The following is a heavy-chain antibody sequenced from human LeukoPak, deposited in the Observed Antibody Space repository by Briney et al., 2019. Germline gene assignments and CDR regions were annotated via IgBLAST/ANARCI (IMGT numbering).Heavy chain of an antibody. CDR3: GNAVFSPSAGGPDWAYSSGMDV. CDR1: GFTFGSHA. CDR2: ISGGGGHT. D-gene: IGHD3-9*01. Sequence: GGSLRLSCEASGFTFGSHAMSWVRQAPGKGLEWVSAISGGGGHTYYPHSVRGRFTISRDNSRDTTYLQMNSLRADDTAVYYCGNAVFSPSAGGPDWAYSSGMDVWGQGTTVTVSS. J-gene: IGHJ6*02. V-gene: IGHV3-23*01.